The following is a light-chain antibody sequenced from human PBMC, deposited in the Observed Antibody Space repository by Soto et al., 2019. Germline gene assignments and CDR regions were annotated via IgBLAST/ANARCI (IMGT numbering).Light chain of an antibody. J-gene: IGKJ4*01. CDR3: PQAFSAPLT. CDR1: QNIKKF. CDR2: TAS. Sequence: DIQMTQSPTSLSAPVGDSVTITCRASQNIKKFLNWYQQKPGTATKLLIYTASSVQAGFPSRFSGSGSGTDFILTISNLQPEDFATYASPQAFSAPLTFGGVPRVEL. V-gene: IGKV1-39*01.